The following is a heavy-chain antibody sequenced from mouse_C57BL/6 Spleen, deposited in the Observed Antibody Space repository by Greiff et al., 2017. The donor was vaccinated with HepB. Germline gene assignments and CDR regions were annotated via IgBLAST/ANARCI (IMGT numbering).Heavy chain of an antibody. CDR2: IYPGSGST. Sequence: VQLQQSGAELVKPGASVKMSCKASGYTFTSYWITWVQQRPGQGLEWIGYIYPGSGSTNYTEKVKSKATLTVDTSSSTANMQLTSLTSEDSAVYYCAREWGDYDDRRAMDYWGQGTSVTVSA. CDR3: AREWGDYDDRRAMDY. V-gene: IGHV1-55*01. D-gene: IGHD2-4*01. CDR1: GYTFTSYW. J-gene: IGHJ4*01.